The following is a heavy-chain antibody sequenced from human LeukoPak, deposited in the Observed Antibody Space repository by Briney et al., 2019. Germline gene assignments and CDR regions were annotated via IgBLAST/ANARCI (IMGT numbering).Heavy chain of an antibody. CDR3: ARARYPTYYYGSGSSEYFDY. Sequence: SETLSLTCTVSGGSISSYYWSWIRQPAGKGLEWIGRIYTSGSTNYNPSLKSRVTMSVDTSKNQFSLKLSSVAAADTAVYYCARARYPTYYYGSGSSEYFDYWGQGTLVTVSS. V-gene: IGHV4-4*07. J-gene: IGHJ4*02. D-gene: IGHD3-10*01. CDR1: GGSISSYY. CDR2: IYTSGST.